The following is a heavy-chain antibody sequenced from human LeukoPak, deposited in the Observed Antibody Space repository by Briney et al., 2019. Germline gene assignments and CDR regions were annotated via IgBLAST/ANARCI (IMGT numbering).Heavy chain of an antibody. CDR1: GFTFSSYS. V-gene: IGHV3-21*01. Sequence: GGSLRLSCAASGFTFSSYSMNWVRQAPGKGLEWVSSISSSSTYMYYADSVKGRFTISRDNAKNSLYLQMNSLRAEDTAVYYCARESGPSRSTQDAFDIWGQGTMVTVSS. CDR2: ISSSSTYM. D-gene: IGHD1-1*01. J-gene: IGHJ3*02. CDR3: ARESGPSRSTQDAFDI.